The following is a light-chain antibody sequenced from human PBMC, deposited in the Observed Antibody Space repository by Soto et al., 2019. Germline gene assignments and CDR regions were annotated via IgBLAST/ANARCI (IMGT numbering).Light chain of an antibody. CDR3: QQYGSSPWT. Sequence: EMVLTQSPGTLPLSPGERATLSCRASQSVSSSYLAWYQQKPGQAHRLLIYGASSRATGIPDRFSGSGSGTDFTLTISRLGPEDFAVYYCQQYGSSPWTFGQGTTVEIK. CDR1: QSVSSSY. J-gene: IGKJ1*01. CDR2: GAS. V-gene: IGKV3-20*01.